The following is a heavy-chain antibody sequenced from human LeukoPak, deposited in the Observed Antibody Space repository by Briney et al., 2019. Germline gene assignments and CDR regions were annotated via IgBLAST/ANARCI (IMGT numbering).Heavy chain of an antibody. CDR1: GFTFSSYS. Sequence: GGSLRLSCAASGFTFSSYSMNWVRQAPGKGLEWVSSISSSSSYIYYADSVKGRFTISRDNAKNSLYLQMNSLRAEDTAVYYCARSTVATPLDDYWGQGTLVTVSS. CDR3: ARSTVATPLDDY. J-gene: IGHJ4*02. D-gene: IGHD5-12*01. CDR2: ISSSSSYI. V-gene: IGHV3-21*01.